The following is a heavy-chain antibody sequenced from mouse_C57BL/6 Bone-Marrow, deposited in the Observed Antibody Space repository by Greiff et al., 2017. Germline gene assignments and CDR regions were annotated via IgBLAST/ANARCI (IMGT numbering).Heavy chain of an antibody. Sequence: QVQLQQPGAELVMPGASVKLSCKASGYTFTSYWMHWVKQRPGQGLEWIGEIDPSDSSTNYNQKVKGKSTLTVDKSSSTDSMQLSILTSEDSAVYYCSRSAYYSNLYAMDYWGQGTSVTVSS. CDR2: IDPSDSST. V-gene: IGHV1-69*01. J-gene: IGHJ4*01. D-gene: IGHD2-5*01. CDR3: SRSAYYSNLYAMDY. CDR1: GYTFTSYW.